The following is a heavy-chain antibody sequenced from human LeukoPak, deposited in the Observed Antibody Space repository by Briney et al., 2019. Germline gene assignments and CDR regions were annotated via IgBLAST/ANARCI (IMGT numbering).Heavy chain of an antibody. CDR3: ARDLERSYYYYYMDV. CDR1: GYTFTSYG. D-gene: IGHD1-1*01. J-gene: IGHJ6*03. V-gene: IGHV1-18*01. CDR2: ISAYNGNT. Sequence: ASVKVSCKASGYTFTSYGISWVRQAPGQGLEWMGWISAYNGNTNYAQKLQGRVTMTTDTSTSTAYMELRSLRSDDTAVYYCARDLERSYYYYYMDVWGKGTTVTISS.